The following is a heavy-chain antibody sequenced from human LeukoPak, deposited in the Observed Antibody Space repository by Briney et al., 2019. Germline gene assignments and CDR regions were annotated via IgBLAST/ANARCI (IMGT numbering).Heavy chain of an antibody. V-gene: IGHV3-30-3*01. Sequence: GGSLRLSCAASGFSFSAYPMGWVRQAPGKGLEWVALISFDGTNKYYADSVKGRFTISRDNSKNTLYLQMNSLRAEDTAVYYCARSLIYFDYWGQGTLVTVSS. J-gene: IGHJ4*02. CDR2: ISFDGTNK. CDR3: ARSLIYFDY. CDR1: GFSFSAYP.